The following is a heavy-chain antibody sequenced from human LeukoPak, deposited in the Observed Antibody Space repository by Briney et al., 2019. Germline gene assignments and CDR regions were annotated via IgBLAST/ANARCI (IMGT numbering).Heavy chain of an antibody. Sequence: PSGTLSLTCGVSGGSITSTNWWSCVRQTPGQGLEWIGEIPLNGVTNYNPSLNSRVTMLLDTSRNHLSLNLTSVTAADTAVDYCSRENGAFSPFGYWGQGTLVTVPS. CDR3: SRENGAFSPFGY. CDR1: GGSITSTNW. CDR2: IPLNGVT. J-gene: IGHJ4*02. D-gene: IGHD2-8*01. V-gene: IGHV4-4*02.